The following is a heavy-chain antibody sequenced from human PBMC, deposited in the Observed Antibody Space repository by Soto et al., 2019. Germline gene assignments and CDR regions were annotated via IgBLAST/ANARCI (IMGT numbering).Heavy chain of an antibody. CDR1: GFTFDDYA. CDR2: ISWNSGSI. J-gene: IGHJ3*02. CDR3: AKGRRIAVAGGTAFDI. Sequence: GGSLRLSCAASGFTFDDYAMHWVRQAPGKGLEWVSGISWNSGSIGYADSVKGRFTISRDNAKNSLYLQMNSLRAEDTALYYCAKGRRIAVAGGTAFDIWGQGTMVTVSS. D-gene: IGHD6-19*01. V-gene: IGHV3-9*01.